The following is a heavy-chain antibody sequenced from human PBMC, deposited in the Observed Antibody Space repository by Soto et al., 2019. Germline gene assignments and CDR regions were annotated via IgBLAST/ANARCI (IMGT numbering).Heavy chain of an antibody. CDR1: GFTFSSYA. J-gene: IGHJ5*02. D-gene: IGHD2-8*01. Sequence: GGTLRLSWSASGFTFSSYAMHWVRQAPRKGLEYVSAISSNGGSTYYADSVKGRFTISRDNSKNTLYLQMSSLRTEDTAVYYCVKNGGRGWVNWFDPWDQGALVTVSS. CDR3: VKNGGRGWVNWFDP. V-gene: IGHV3-64D*06. CDR2: ISSNGGST.